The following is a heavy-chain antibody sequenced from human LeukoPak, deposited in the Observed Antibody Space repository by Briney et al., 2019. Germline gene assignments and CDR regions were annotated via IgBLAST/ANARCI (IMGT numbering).Heavy chain of an antibody. CDR1: GLTFSSYA. D-gene: IGHD5-18*01. J-gene: IGHJ4*02. CDR2: ISYDGSNK. V-gene: IGHV3-30-3*01. Sequence: GGSLRLSCAASGLTFSSYAMHWVRQAPGKGLEWVAVISYDGSNKYYADSVKGRFTISRDNSKNTLYLQMNSLRAEDTAVYYCARDQVDTASFYYFDYWGQGTLVTVS. CDR3: ARDQVDTASFYYFDY.